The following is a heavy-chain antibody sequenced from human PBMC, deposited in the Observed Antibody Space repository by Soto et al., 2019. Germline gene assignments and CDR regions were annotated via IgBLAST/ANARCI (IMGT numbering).Heavy chain of an antibody. CDR3: ATLAPSYGTIHAFDI. Sequence: SVKVSCKASGGTFSSYTISWVRQAPGQGLEWMGRIIPILGIANYAQKFQGRVTITADKSTSTAYMELSSLRSEDTAVYYCATLAPSYGTIHAFDIWGQGTMVTVSS. J-gene: IGHJ3*02. CDR1: GGTFSSYT. D-gene: IGHD5-18*01. CDR2: IIPILGIA. V-gene: IGHV1-69*02.